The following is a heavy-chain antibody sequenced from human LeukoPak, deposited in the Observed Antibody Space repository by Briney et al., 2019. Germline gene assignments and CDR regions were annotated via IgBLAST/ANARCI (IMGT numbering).Heavy chain of an antibody. Sequence: GGSLRLSCATSGFTFHIYGMSWVRQAPGKGLEWVSAISGSGGSTYYADSVKGRFTISRDNSKNTLYLQTNSLRAEDTAVYYCAKDRQWLVGSFDYWGQGTLVTVSS. CDR2: ISGSGGST. J-gene: IGHJ4*02. CDR3: AKDRQWLVGSFDY. CDR1: GFTFHIYG. V-gene: IGHV3-23*01. D-gene: IGHD6-19*01.